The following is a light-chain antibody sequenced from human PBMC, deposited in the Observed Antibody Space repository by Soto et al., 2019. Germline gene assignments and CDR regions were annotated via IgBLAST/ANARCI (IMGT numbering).Light chain of an antibody. CDR2: RNN. J-gene: IGLJ3*02. CDR1: SSNIGSNS. CDR3: AAWDDSLDGGV. V-gene: IGLV1-44*01. Sequence: QSVLTQPPSASGTPGQRVTISCSGSSSNIGSNSVNWYRQLPGTAPKLLIYRNNQRPSGVPDRSSGSKSGTSASLAISGLQSEDEADYYCAAWDDSLDGGVFCGGTKVTVL.